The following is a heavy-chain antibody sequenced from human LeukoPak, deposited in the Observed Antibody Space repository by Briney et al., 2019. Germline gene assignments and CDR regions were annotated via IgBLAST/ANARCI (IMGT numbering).Heavy chain of an antibody. J-gene: IGHJ4*02. Sequence: GGSLRLSCAASGFTFSSYAMHWVRQAPGKGLEWVAVISYDGSNKYYADSVKGRFTISRDNSKNTLYLQMNSLRAEDTAVYYCAKDIGRFIVVVPAAYFDYWGQGTLVTVSS. D-gene: IGHD2-2*01. CDR2: ISYDGSNK. CDR1: GFTFSSYA. CDR3: AKDIGRFIVVVPAAYFDY. V-gene: IGHV3-30*04.